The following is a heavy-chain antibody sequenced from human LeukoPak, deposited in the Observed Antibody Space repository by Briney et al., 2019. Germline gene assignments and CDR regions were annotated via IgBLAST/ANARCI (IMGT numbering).Heavy chain of an antibody. Sequence: ASVKVSCKASGYTFTSYAMHWVRQAPGQRLEWMGWINAGNGNTKYSQKFQGRVTITRDTSASTAYMELSSLRPEDTAVYYCARDTYYYGSGSYSAYYYYGVDVWGKGTTVTVSS. CDR3: ARDTYYYGSGSYSAYYYYGVDV. J-gene: IGHJ6*04. V-gene: IGHV1-3*01. D-gene: IGHD3-10*01. CDR1: GYTFTSYA. CDR2: INAGNGNT.